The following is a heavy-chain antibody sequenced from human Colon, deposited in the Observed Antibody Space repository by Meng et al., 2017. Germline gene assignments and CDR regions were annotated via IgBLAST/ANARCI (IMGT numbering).Heavy chain of an antibody. CDR3: ARDSSSSAYSPFDY. D-gene: IGHD3-22*01. CDR2: TYYRSKWYN. V-gene: IGHV6-1*01. Sequence: QVQLPQSGPGLVKPPQTLSLTRSISGDSVSSNSAAWNWIRQSPSRGLEWLGRTYYRSKWYNDYAVSVKSRITINPDTSKNQFSLQLNSVTPEDTAVYYCARDSSSSAYSPFDYWGQGTLVTVSS. CDR1: GDSVSSNSAA. J-gene: IGHJ4*02.